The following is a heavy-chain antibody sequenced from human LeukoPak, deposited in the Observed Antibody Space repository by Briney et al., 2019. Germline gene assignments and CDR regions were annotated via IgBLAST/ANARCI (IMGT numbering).Heavy chain of an antibody. CDR3: ARSDSSGFKNDY. CDR2: INPNSGGT. D-gene: IGHD3-22*01. CDR1: GYTFTGYY. Sequence: ASVKVSFKACGYTFTGYYMHWVRQAPGQGLEWMGWINPNSGGTNYAQKFQGRVTMTRDTSISTAYMELSRLRSDDTAVYYCARSDSSGFKNDYWGQGTLVTVSS. J-gene: IGHJ4*02. V-gene: IGHV1-2*02.